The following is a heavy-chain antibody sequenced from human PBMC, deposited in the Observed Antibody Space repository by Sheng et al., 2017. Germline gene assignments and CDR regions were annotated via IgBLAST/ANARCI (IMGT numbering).Heavy chain of an antibody. J-gene: IGHJ4*02. Sequence: QVQLRQWGAGLLKPSETLSLTCAVYGGSFSGYYWSWIRQPPGKGLEWIGEINHSGSTNYNPSLKSRVTISVDTSKNQFSLKLSSVTAADTAVYYCARGGNDSSGYINYWGQGTLVTVSS. V-gene: IGHV4-34*01. CDR1: GGSFSGYY. CDR3: ARGGNDSSGYINY. CDR2: INHSGST. D-gene: IGHD3-22*01.